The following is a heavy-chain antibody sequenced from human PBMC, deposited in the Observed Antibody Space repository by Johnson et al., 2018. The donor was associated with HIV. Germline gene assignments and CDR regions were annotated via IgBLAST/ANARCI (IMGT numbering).Heavy chain of an antibody. CDR2: ISSSGSTK. CDR1: GLTFSDYY. V-gene: IGHV3-11*04. J-gene: IGHJ3*02. CDR3: AREAVTLRGWEHVFDI. D-gene: IGHD1-26*01. Sequence: QVQLVESGGGLVKPGGSLRLSCAASGLTFSDYYMSWIRLAPGKGLEWVSYISSSGSTKYYTDSVKGRFTISRDNAKNSLYLQMNSLRAEDTAVYYCAREAVTLRGWEHVFDIWGQGTMVTVSS.